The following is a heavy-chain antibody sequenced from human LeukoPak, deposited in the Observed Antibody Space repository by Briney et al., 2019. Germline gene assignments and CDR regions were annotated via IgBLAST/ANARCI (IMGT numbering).Heavy chain of an antibody. V-gene: IGHV3-15*01. CDR2: XXXXGDGGTS. CDR1: GFTFSHAW. CDR3: TTERHFDSVNGYSPFDS. Sequence: GGSLRLSCAASGFTFSHAWVSWVRQPPGKGLEWVGXXXXXGDGGTSDYAARVTGRFTISRDDSKTTVYLHMNILKTEDTAVYYCTTERHFDSVNGYSPFDSWGQGTLVTVSS. D-gene: IGHD2-21*01. J-gene: IGHJ4*02.